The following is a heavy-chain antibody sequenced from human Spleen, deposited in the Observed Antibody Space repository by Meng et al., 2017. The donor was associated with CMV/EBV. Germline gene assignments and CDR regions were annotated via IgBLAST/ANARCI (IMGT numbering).Heavy chain of an antibody. CDR2: INHRGST. Sequence: GSLRLSCAVYGGSFSGYDWSWIRQSPGKGLEWIGEINHRGSTNYNPSLKSRLTISVDTSKNQFSLKLNSVTAADTAVYYCASLSWGIAVDWGQGTLVTVSS. J-gene: IGHJ4*02. CDR3: ASLSWGIAVD. D-gene: IGHD6-19*01. CDR1: GGSFSGYD. V-gene: IGHV4-34*01.